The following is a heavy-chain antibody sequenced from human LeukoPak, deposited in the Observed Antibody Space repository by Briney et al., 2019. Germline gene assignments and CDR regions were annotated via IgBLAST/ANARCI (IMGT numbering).Heavy chain of an antibody. CDR1: GLTLSTYA. V-gene: IGHV3-48*01. CDR2: ISSDSRNI. Sequence: GGSLRLSCVASGLTLSTYAMNWVRQAPGKGLEWVSYISSDSRNIYYADSVKGRFTISRDNAKNSLFLHMNSLRSEDTAVYYCARAFYSSSWAPLDFWGQGTLLTVSS. CDR3: ARAFYSSSWAPLDF. J-gene: IGHJ4*02. D-gene: IGHD6-13*01.